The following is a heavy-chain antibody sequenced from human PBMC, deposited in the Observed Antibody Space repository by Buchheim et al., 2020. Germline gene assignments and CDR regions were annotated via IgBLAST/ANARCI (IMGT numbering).Heavy chain of an antibody. V-gene: IGHV1-69*12. CDR1: GGTFSSYA. Sequence: QVQLVQSGAEVKKPGSSVKVSCKASGGTFSSYAISWVRQAPGQGLEWMGGIIPIFGTANYAQKFQGRVTITADESTSTAYMELSSLRSDDTAVYYCARAGGGYDFWSGYYDYYYYGMDVWGQGTT. CDR3: ARAGGGYDFWSGYYDYYYYGMDV. D-gene: IGHD3-3*01. CDR2: IIPIFGTA. J-gene: IGHJ6*02.